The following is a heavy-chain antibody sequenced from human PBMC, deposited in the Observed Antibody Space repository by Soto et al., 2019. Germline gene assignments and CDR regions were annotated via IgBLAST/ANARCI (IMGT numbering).Heavy chain of an antibody. CDR1: GFTFSSYG. V-gene: IGHV3-30*18. D-gene: IGHD3-9*01. Sequence: HPGGSLRLSCVASGFTFSSYGMHWVRQAPGKGLEWVAIISYDGSNTYYADSVKGRFTISRDNSKNTLYLQMNSLRAEDTSVYYCAKDIDYDILTGYYSFRWVTNQTNYYYGMDVWGQGTTVTVSS. CDR3: AKDIDYDILTGYYSFRWVTNQTNYYYGMDV. CDR2: ISYDGSNT. J-gene: IGHJ6*02.